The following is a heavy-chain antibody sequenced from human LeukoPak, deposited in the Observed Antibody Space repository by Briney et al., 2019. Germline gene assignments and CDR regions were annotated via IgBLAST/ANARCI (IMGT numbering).Heavy chain of an antibody. Sequence: GSSVKVSCKASGGTFSSYAISWVRQAPGQGLEWMGGIIPIFGTANYAQKFQGRVTITADESTSAAYMELSSLRSEDTAVYYCAGGGGSGSYRWGFDYWGQGTLVTVSS. D-gene: IGHD3-10*01. CDR2: IIPIFGTA. V-gene: IGHV1-69*01. J-gene: IGHJ4*02. CDR1: GGTFSSYA. CDR3: AGGGGSGSYRWGFDY.